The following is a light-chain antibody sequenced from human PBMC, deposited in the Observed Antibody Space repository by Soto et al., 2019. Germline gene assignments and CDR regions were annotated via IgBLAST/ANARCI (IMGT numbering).Light chain of an antibody. CDR3: SSYTSSNTLV. CDR2: EVG. V-gene: IGLV2-14*01. J-gene: IGLJ3*02. CDR1: SSDVGGYKY. Sequence: QSALTQPASVSGSPGQSITISCTGTSSDVGGYKYVSWYQQHPGKAPKLMIYEVGNRPSGVSQRFSGSKSGNMASLTIFGLQAEDEADYYCSSYTSSNTLVFGGGTQLTVL.